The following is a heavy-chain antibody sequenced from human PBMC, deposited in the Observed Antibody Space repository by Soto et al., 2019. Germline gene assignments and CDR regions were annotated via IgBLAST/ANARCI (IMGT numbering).Heavy chain of an antibody. CDR3: VRAHDSTGFGY. Sequence: QVQLVESGGGLVKPGGSLRLSCAASGFTFSAYYMNWIRQAPGKGLEWISYVSTSSNYTNYADSVKGRFTISRDNAKNSLYLQMNSLRAEDTAVYYCVRAHDSTGFGYWGQGTLVTVSS. V-gene: IGHV3-11*05. D-gene: IGHD3-22*01. J-gene: IGHJ4*02. CDR1: GFTFSAYY. CDR2: VSTSSNYT.